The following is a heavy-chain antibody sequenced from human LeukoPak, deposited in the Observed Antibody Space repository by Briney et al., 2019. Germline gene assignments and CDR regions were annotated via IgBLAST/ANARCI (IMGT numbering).Heavy chain of an antibody. D-gene: IGHD5-12*01. J-gene: IGHJ5*02. CDR2: INPSGGST. V-gene: IGHV1-46*01. Sequence: ASVKVSCKASGYTFTSYYMHWVRQAPGQGLEWMGIINPSGGSTSYAQKFQGSVTMTRDTPTSTVYMELSSLRSEDTAVYYCARGELSGYDWVCWFDPWGQGTLVTVSS. CDR3: ARGELSGYDWVCWFDP. CDR1: GYTFTSYY.